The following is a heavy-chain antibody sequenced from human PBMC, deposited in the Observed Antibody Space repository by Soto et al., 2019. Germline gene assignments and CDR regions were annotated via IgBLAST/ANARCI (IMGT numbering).Heavy chain of an antibody. CDR1: GYTFTSYG. Sequence: ASVKVSCKASGYTFTSYGISWVRQAPGQGLEWMGWISAYNGNTNYAQKLQGRVTMTTDTYKSTAYMELRSLRSDDTAVYYCARGFKGGYSYGYDYWGQGALVTVSS. J-gene: IGHJ4*02. CDR2: ISAYNGNT. CDR3: ARGFKGGYSYGYDY. V-gene: IGHV1-18*04. D-gene: IGHD5-18*01.